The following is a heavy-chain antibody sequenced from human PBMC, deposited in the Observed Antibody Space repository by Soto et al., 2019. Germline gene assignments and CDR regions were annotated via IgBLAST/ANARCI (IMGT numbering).Heavy chain of an antibody. CDR3: ATQPGGGGY. D-gene: IGHD3-10*01. V-gene: IGHV3-53*01. Sequence: EVQLVESGGGLIQPGGSLRLSCAVSGFTVSNNYMSWVRQAPGKGLEGVSVIYSGGYTAYGDSVKGRFTISRDNSKNTQYLKMNGRGAPDRPVYYGATQPGGGGYWGQGTLVTVSS. J-gene: IGHJ4*02. CDR2: IYSGGYT. CDR1: GFTVSNNY.